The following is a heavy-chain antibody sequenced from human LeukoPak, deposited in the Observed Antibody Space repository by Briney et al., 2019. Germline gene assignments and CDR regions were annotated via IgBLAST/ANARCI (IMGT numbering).Heavy chain of an antibody. J-gene: IGHJ4*02. Sequence: GGSLRLSCAASGFTFSSYAMSWVRQAPGKGLEWVSAISGSGGSTYYADSVKGRFTISRDNSKNTLYLQMNSLRAEDTAVYYRAKTPGHIVVVPAVIMDWGQGTLVTVSS. CDR2: ISGSGGST. D-gene: IGHD2-2*02. V-gene: IGHV3-23*01. CDR3: AKTPGHIVVVPAVIMD. CDR1: GFTFSSYA.